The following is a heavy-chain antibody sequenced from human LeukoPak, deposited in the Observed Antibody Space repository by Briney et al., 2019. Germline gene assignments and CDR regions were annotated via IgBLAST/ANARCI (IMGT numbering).Heavy chain of an antibody. D-gene: IGHD3-10*02. CDR2: ISSSGSTI. CDR1: GFPFSSYA. V-gene: IGHV3-48*03. Sequence: GGSLRLSCTASGFPFSSYAMSWFRQAPGKGLEWVSYISSSGSTIYYADSVKGRFTISRDNAKNSLYLQMNSLRAEDTAVYYCAELGITMIGGVWGKGTTVTISS. CDR3: AELGITMIGGV. J-gene: IGHJ6*04.